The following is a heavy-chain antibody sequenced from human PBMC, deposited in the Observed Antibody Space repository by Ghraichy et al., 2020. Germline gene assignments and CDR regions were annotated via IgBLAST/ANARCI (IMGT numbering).Heavy chain of an antibody. V-gene: IGHV1-3*01. CDR2: INAGNGNT. CDR1: GYTFTSYA. CDR3: ARVGGFGRGYDFGGGRFDP. J-gene: IGHJ5*02. Sequence: ASVKVSCKASGYTFTSYAMHWVRQAPGQRLEWMGWINAGNGNTKYSQKFQGRVTITRDTSASTAYMELSSLRSEDTAVYYCARVGGFGRGYDFGGGRFDPWGQGTLVTVSS. D-gene: IGHD5-12*01.